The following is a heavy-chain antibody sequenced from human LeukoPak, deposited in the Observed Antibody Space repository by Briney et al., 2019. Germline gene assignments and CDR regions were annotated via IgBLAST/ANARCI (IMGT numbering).Heavy chain of an antibody. J-gene: IGHJ6*02. CDR2: IRVKDGNT. CDR1: GYTITSFA. D-gene: IGHD5-24*01. V-gene: IGHV1-18*01. CDR3: ARSRDGHNYYYYGMDV. Sequence: GASVKVSCKASGYTITSFAFSWVRQAPGQGLEWMGWIRVKDGNTNYPQKFQGRVTMTTDTSTSTAYMELRSLRSDDTAVYYCARSRDGHNYYYYGMDVWGQGTTVTVSS.